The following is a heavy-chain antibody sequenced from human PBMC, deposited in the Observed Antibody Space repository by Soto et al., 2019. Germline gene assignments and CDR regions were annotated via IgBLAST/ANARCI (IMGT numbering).Heavy chain of an antibody. J-gene: IGHJ4*02. CDR2: ISGGGGST. Sequence: GGSLRLSCAASGFTFSTYAINWVRQAPGKGLEWVSAISGGGGSTYYADSVKGRFTISRDNSKNTLYLQMNSLRAEDTAVYYCAKVPAYDYVWGTYYYFDYWGQGTLVTVSS. D-gene: IGHD3-16*01. CDR1: GFTFSTYA. CDR3: AKVPAYDYVWGTYYYFDY. V-gene: IGHV3-23*01.